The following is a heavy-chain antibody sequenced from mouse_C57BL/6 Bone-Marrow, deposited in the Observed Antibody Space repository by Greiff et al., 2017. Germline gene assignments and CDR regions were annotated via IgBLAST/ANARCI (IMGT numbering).Heavy chain of an antibody. D-gene: IGHD2-14*01. Sequence: DVKLQESGPGLAKPSQTLSLTCSVTGYSITSDYWNWIRKFPGNKLEYMGYISYSGSTYYNPSLKSRISITRDTSKNQYYLQLNSVTSEDTATYFCAIGRVTIYFDYWGQGTTLTVSS. V-gene: IGHV3-8*01. J-gene: IGHJ2*01. CDR3: AIGRVTIYFDY. CDR2: ISYSGST. CDR1: GYSITSDY.